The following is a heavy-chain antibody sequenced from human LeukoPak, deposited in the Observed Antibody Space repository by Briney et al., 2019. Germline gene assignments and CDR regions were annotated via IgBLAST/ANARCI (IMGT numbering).Heavy chain of an antibody. CDR3: AMGTYNWNAPVDY. D-gene: IGHD1-20*01. J-gene: IGHJ4*02. CDR2: IKQDGSEK. V-gene: IGHV3-7*01. Sequence: GGSLRLSCAASGFTFSSYGMYWARQAPGKGLEWVGNIKQDGSEKYYVDSVKGRFTISRDNAKNSLYLQMNSLRAEDTAVYYCAMGTYNWNAPVDYWGQGTLVTVYS. CDR1: GFTFSSYG.